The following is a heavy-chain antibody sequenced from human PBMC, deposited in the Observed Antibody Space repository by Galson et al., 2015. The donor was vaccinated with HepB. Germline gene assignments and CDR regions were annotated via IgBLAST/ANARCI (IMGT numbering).Heavy chain of an antibody. CDR2: ISSDGSNK. J-gene: IGHJ6*02. Sequence: SLRLSCAASRFVFSNYDMHWVCQAPGKGLEWLAIISSDGSNKFYAESVKGRFTISRDNFKNILYLQMNRLRAEDTALYYCAKDRILPATIRSLYYGMDVWGQGTTVTVSS. D-gene: IGHD2-2*02. CDR3: AKDRILPATIRSLYYGMDV. V-gene: IGHV3-33*06. CDR1: RFVFSNYD.